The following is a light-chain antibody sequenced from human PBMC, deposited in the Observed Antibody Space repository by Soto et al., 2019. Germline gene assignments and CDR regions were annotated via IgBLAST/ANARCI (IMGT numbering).Light chain of an antibody. CDR1: SSDVGSSNY. CDR2: EVT. J-gene: IGLJ1*01. V-gene: IGLV2-14*01. CDR3: SSYTSSNTCV. Sequence: QSALTQPASVSGSPGQSITISCTGTSSDVGSSNYVSWYRQHPGKAPKLMIFEVTNRPSGVSNRFSGSKSGNTASLTISGLQAEDEADYYCSSYTSSNTCVFGTGTKVTVL.